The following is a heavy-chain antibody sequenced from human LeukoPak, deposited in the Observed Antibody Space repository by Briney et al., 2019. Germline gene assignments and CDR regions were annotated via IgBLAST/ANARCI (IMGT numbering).Heavy chain of an antibody. J-gene: IGHJ4*02. CDR3: ARGGLVASIRGHFDY. V-gene: IGHV6-1*01. CDR1: GDSVPSNTGG. Sequence: SQTLSLTCAISGDSVPSNTGGWNWIRQSPSRGLEWLGRTYYRSKWYYDYVVSVKSRITINPDTSKNQFSLQLNSVTPEDTAVYYCARGGLVASIRGHFDYWAQGTLVTVSS. CDR2: TYYRSKWYY. D-gene: IGHD5-12*01.